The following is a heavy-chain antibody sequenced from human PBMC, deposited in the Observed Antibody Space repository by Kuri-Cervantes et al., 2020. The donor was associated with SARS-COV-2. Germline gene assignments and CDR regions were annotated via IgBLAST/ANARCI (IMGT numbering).Heavy chain of an antibody. V-gene: IGHV3-NL1*01. D-gene: IGHD3-22*01. CDR3: AKGDYDSSGYYYSLFDY. J-gene: IGHJ4*02. CDR2: INTDGTTT. Sequence: LSLTCAASGFTFSSYGMHWVRQAPGKGLVWVSSINTDGTTTNYADSVKGRFTISRDNSKNTLYLQMNSLRAEDTAVYYCAKGDYDSSGYYYSLFDYWGQGTLVTVSS. CDR1: GFTFSSYG.